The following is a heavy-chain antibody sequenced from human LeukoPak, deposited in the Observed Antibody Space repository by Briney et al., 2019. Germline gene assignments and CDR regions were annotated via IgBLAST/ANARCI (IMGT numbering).Heavy chain of an antibody. J-gene: IGHJ4*02. Sequence: PSETLSLTXTVSGGSISSYYWSWIRQPPGKGLEWIGYIYYSGSTNYNPSLKSRVTISVDTSKNQFSLKLSSVTAADTAVYYCARVMAAAGPIDYWGQGTLVTVSS. V-gene: IGHV4-59*01. CDR3: ARVMAAAGPIDY. D-gene: IGHD6-13*01. CDR2: IYYSGST. CDR1: GGSISSYY.